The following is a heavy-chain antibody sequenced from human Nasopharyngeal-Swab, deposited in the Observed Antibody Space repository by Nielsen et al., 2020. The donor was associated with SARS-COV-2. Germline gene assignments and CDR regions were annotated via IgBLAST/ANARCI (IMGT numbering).Heavy chain of an antibody. V-gene: IGHV4-31*02. J-gene: IGHJ6*03. CDR3: ARVSRYYYMDV. CDR2: IYYSGST. Sequence: RQAPGKGLEWIGYIYYSGSTYYNPSLKSRVTISVDTSKNQFSLKLSSVTAADTAVYYCARVSRYYYMDVRGKGTTVTVSS.